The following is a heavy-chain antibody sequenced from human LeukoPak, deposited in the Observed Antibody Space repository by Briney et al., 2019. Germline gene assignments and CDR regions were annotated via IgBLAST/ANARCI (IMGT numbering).Heavy chain of an antibody. CDR3: AREEGSSRGLVNFDY. CDR1: GFTFRTYG. J-gene: IGHJ4*02. CDR2: ISSSSNYI. Sequence: GGSLRLSCAASGFTFRTYGMNWVRQAPGKGLEWVSSISSSSNYIYYADSVKGRFTISRDNAKNSLYLQMNSLRAEDTAVYYCAREEGSSRGLVNFDYWGQGTLVTVSS. D-gene: IGHD6-13*01. V-gene: IGHV3-21*01.